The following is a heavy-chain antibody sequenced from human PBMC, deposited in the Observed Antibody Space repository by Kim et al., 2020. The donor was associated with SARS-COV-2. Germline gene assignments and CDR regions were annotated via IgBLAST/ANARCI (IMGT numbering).Heavy chain of an antibody. CDR3: ARLRVQVNWFDP. J-gene: IGHJ5*02. D-gene: IGHD3-10*01. Sequence: NSNPSRKSRVTISVDTSKNQFSLKLSPVTAADTAVYYCARLRVQVNWFDPWGQGTLVTVSS. V-gene: IGHV4-39*01.